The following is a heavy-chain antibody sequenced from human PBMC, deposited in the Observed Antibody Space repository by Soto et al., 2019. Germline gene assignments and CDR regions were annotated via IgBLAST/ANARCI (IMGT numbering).Heavy chain of an antibody. CDR3: AAGWELLTAPQFDY. CDR2: FDPEDGET. V-gene: IGHV1-24*01. CDR1: GYTLTELS. D-gene: IGHD1-26*01. Sequence: GPPVKVSCKVSGYTLTELSMHWVRQAPGKGLGWMGGFDPEDGETIYAQKFQGRVTMTEDTSTDTAYMELSSLRSEDTAVYYCAAGWELLTAPQFDYWGQGTLVTVSS. J-gene: IGHJ4*02.